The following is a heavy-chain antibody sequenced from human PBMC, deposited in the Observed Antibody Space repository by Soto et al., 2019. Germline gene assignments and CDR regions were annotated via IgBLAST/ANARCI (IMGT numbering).Heavy chain of an antibody. V-gene: IGHV2-5*02. CDR1: GFSLTTSGVG. CDR2: IYWDDDK. CDR3: APRRSSSSTYYFAY. J-gene: IGHJ4*02. Sequence: QITLKESGPTLVKPTQTLTLTCTFSGFSLTTSGVGVGWIRQPPGKALEWVALIYWDDDKRYSPSLKSRLTTTKATSKNRVVLTMTNVHPVNTAKYDCAPRRSSSSTYYFAYWGQGPLVPVSS. D-gene: IGHD6-13*01.